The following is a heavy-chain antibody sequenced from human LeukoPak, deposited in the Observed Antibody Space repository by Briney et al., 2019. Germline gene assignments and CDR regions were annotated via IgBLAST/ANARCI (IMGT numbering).Heavy chain of an antibody. V-gene: IGHV3-23*01. Sequence: GGSLRLSCAASGFTFSSYAMSWVRQAPGKGLEWVAAISGSGGSTYYADSVKGRFTISRDNSKNTLYLQMNSLRAEDTAVYYCAKSLFGRDIVVVPAAMPPFDYLGMDVWGQGTTLTVSS. J-gene: IGHJ6*02. CDR3: AKSLFGRDIVVVPAAMPPFDYLGMDV. D-gene: IGHD2-2*01. CDR2: ISGSGGST. CDR1: GFTFSSYA.